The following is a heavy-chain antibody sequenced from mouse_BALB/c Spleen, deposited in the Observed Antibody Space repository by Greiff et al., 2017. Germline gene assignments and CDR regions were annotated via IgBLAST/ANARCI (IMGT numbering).Heavy chain of an antibody. CDR3: ARGTGGSSGKWYIDV. CDR1: GFTFSSYA. J-gene: IGHJ1*01. V-gene: IGHV5-9-3*01. CDR2: ISSGGSYT. Sequence: EVKLVESGGGLVKPGGSLKLSCAASGFTFSSYAMSWVRQTPEKRLEWVATISSGGSYTYYPDSVTGRFTISRDNAKNTLYLQMSSLRSEDTAMYDCARGTGGSSGKWYIDVWGAGTTVTVSS. D-gene: IGHD1-1*01.